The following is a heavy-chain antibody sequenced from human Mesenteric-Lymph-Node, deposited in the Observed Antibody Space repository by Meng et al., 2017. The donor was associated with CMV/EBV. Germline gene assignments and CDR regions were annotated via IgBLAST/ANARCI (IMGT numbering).Heavy chain of an antibody. CDR2: IWYDGSGK. D-gene: IGHD2-2*02. Sequence: GESLKISCAASGFTFGSYGVHWVRQAPGKGLEWVANIWYDGSGKYYGDSVKGRFTISRDNSKNTLYLQMNSLRAEDTAVYYCATGYCTSTKCYTLSDAFDIWGQGTMVTVSS. CDR1: GFTFGSYG. V-gene: IGHV3-33*01. J-gene: IGHJ3*02. CDR3: ATGYCTSTKCYTLSDAFDI.